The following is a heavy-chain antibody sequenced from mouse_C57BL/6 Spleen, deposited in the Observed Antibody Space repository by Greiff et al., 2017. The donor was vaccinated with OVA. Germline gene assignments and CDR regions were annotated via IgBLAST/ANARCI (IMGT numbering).Heavy chain of an antibody. CDR1: GYTFTSYW. Sequence: QVQLQQPGAELVMPGASVKLSCTASGYTFTSYWMHWVEQRPGQGLEWIGEIDTSDSYTNYTQKFKGKSTLTVDISSSTAYMQLSSLTSEDSAVYYCARKLRAMDYWGQGTSVTVSS. CDR2: IDTSDSYT. J-gene: IGHJ4*01. D-gene: IGHD1-1*01. CDR3: ARKLRAMDY. V-gene: IGHV1-69*01.